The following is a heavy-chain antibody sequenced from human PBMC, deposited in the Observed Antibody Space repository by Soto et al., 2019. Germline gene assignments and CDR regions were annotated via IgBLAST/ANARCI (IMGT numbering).Heavy chain of an antibody. Sequence: GASVKVSCKASGYTFTNHAITWVRQAPGQGLEWMGWISAYNGNTNYAQKLQDRVTMTTDSSTSTAYMELKSLRSDDTAVYYCARGDYCGYTSCYWYNWCDSWGQGTLVTVSS. CDR2: ISAYNGNT. CDR3: ARGDYCGYTSCYWYNWCDS. CDR1: GYTFTNHA. V-gene: IGHV1-18*01. D-gene: IGHD2-2*01. J-gene: IGHJ5*01.